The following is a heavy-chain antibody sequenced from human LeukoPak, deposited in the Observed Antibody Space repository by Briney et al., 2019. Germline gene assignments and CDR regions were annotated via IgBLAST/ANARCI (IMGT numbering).Heavy chain of an antibody. CDR3: ARRAGAYSHPYDY. CDR2: ISGSGGST. Sequence: PGGSLRLSCAASGFTFSSYAMSWVRQAPGKGLEWVSAISGSGGSTYYADSVKGRFTISRDNSRNTLYLQMNSLRAEDTAVYYCARRAGAYSHPYDYWGQGTLVTVSS. V-gene: IGHV3-23*01. D-gene: IGHD4/OR15-4a*01. CDR1: GFTFSSYA. J-gene: IGHJ4*02.